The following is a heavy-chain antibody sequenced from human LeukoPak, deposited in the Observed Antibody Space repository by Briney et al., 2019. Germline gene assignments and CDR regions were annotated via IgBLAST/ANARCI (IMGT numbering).Heavy chain of an antibody. D-gene: IGHD3-22*01. CDR2: ISYDGSNK. V-gene: IGHV3-30*03. J-gene: IGHJ4*02. Sequence: GGSPRLACAASGSTFSDYGMDWVRQAPGKGLEWVAVISYDGSNKHYVDSVKGRFTVSRDNSQKTLYLHMNGLRAEDTAVYYCATDTHSYASSGYYVFDYWGQGTLVTVSS. CDR1: GSTFSDYG. CDR3: ATDTHSYASSGYYVFDY.